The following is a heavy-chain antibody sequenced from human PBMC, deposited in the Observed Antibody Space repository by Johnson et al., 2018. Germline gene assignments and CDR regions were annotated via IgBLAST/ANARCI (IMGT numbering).Heavy chain of an antibody. CDR2: IKSKTDGGTA. CDR1: GFTFSNAW. V-gene: IGHV3-15*01. D-gene: IGHD3-22*01. CDR3: TTHPVDLYDISGYYPPQLVY. Sequence: EVQLVETGGGLVKPGGSLRLSCAASGFTFSNAWMSWVRQAPGKGLEWVGRIKSKTDGGTADYAAPVKGRFTISRDDSKNTLQVQMESLKSEYTAVYYCTTHPVDLYDISGYYPPQLVYWGQGTLVSVSS. J-gene: IGHJ4*02.